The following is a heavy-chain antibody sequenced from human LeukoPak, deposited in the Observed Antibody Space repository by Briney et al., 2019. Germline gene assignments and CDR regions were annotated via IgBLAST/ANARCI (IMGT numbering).Heavy chain of an antibody. D-gene: IGHD3-9*01. CDR1: GYTFTSYD. V-gene: IGHV1-8*01. J-gene: IGHJ4*02. Sequence: ASVKVSCKASGYTFTSYDINWVRQATGRGLEWMGWMNPNSGNTGYAQKFQGRVTMTRDTSISTAYMELSRLRSDDTAVYYCARDYDILTGYPSYYFDYWGQGTLVTVSS. CDR2: MNPNSGNT. CDR3: ARDYDILTGYPSYYFDY.